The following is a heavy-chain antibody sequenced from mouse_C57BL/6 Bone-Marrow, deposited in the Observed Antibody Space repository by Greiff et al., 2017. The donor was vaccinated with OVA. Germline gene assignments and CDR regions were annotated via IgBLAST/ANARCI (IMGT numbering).Heavy chain of an antibody. D-gene: IGHD2-5*01. V-gene: IGHV5-12*01. J-gene: IGHJ2*01. Sequence: EVMLVESGGGLVQPGGSLKLSCAASGFTFSDYYMYWVRQTPEKRLEWVAYISNGGGSTYYPDTVKGRFTISRYNAKNTLYLQMSRLKSEDTAMYYCARVAYYSNYYYFDYWGQGTTLTVSS. CDR3: ARVAYYSNYYYFDY. CDR2: ISNGGGST. CDR1: GFTFSDYY.